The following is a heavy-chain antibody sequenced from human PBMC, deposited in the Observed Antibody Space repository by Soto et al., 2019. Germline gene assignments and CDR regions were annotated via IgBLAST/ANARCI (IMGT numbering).Heavy chain of an antibody. CDR1: GGTFSSYA. CDR2: IIPIFGTA. V-gene: IGHV1-69*12. CDR3: GGRVGGAGGGGSYFDY. J-gene: IGHJ4*02. Sequence: QVQLVQSGAEVKKPGSSVKVSCKASGGTFSSYAISWVRQAPGQGLEWMGGIIPIFGTANYAQKFQGRVTMPADDSTSTAYMERGSLRCEDTGLYYCGGRVGGAGGGGSYFDYWGQGTLVTVSS. D-gene: IGHD2-15*01.